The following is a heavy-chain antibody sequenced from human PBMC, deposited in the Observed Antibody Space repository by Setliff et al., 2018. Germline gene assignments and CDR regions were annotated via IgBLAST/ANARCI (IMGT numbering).Heavy chain of an antibody. CDR2: IDWDDDK. Sequence: ESGPTLVNPTQTLTLTCTFSGFSLSTSGMCVSWIRQPPGKALEWLARIDWDDDKYYSTSLKTRLTISKDTSKNQVVLTMTNMDPVDTATYYCARIMAADYYYYMDVWGKGTTVTVSS. CDR3: ARIMAADYYYYMDV. V-gene: IGHV2-70*11. J-gene: IGHJ6*03. D-gene: IGHD2-15*01. CDR1: GFSLSTSGMC.